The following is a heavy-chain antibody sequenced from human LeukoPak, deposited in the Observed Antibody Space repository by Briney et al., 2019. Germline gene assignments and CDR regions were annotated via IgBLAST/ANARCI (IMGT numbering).Heavy chain of an antibody. CDR1: GITFSSSA. CDR2: ISYDGGNK. Sequence: GSLRLSCAASGITFSSSAMQRFRQAPGQGLEWVAVISYDGGNKYYADSVKGRFTISRDNSKNTLYLQMNSLRGEDTALYYCARSVTNGNYYYYMDGWGKGTTVIVSS. CDR3: ARSVTNGNYYYYMDG. V-gene: IGHV3-30*01. J-gene: IGHJ6*03.